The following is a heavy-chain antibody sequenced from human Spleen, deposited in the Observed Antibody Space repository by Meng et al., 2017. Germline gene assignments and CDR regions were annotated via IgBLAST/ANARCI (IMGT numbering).Heavy chain of an antibody. CDR2: INPKSGGT. J-gene: IGHJ4*02. D-gene: IGHD5-24*01. CDR3: AREMATIRPSYDY. V-gene: IGHV1-2*06. Sequence: GQAGADMKKPGASVNVSCKASGSTFAAYYIRWVRQAPGQGLEWMGRINPKSGGTIFAQNFQGRVTMTRDTSISTAYMELSRLRSDDTAVYYCAREMATIRPSYDYWGQGTLVTVSS. CDR1: GSTFAAYY.